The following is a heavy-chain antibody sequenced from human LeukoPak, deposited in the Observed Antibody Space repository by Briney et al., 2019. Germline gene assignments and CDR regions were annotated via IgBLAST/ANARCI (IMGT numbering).Heavy chain of an antibody. CDR1: AFTVSSYG. CDR2: ISSTSSYI. Sequence: PGGSLRLSCAASAFTVSSYGMNWVRQAPGKGLEWVSSISSTSSYIYYADSVKGRFTISRDNAKNSLYLQMNSLIAEDTAVYYCARDGGIDIWGQGTMVTVSS. J-gene: IGHJ3*02. V-gene: IGHV3-21*01. D-gene: IGHD3-16*01. CDR3: ARDGGIDI.